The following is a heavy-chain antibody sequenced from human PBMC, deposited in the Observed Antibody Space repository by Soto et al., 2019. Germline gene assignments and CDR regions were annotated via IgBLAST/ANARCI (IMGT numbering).Heavy chain of an antibody. Sequence: QLQLQESGPGLVKPSETLSLTCRVSDGSMNSDSSYWGWIRQPPGKGLEWIGVITHSESTYHNLSPKGRGPMSVDASRNQFSLKLTSMTAADTAVYYCARLGGYVSVGYYYLWDSWGQGTLVTVSS. CDR1: DGSMNSDSSY. D-gene: IGHD3-22*01. CDR2: ITHSEST. CDR3: ARLGGYVSVGYYYLWDS. V-gene: IGHV4-39*01. J-gene: IGHJ4*02.